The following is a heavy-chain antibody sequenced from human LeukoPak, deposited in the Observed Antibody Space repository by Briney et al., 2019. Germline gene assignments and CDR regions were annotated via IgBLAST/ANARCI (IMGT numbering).Heavy chain of an antibody. CDR3: AKDFVDYDSSGYLGY. D-gene: IGHD3-22*01. J-gene: IGHJ4*02. CDR1: GFTFDSYG. CDR2: ISYDGIDK. V-gene: IGHV3-30*18. Sequence: GRSLRPSCAASGFTFDSYGMHWVRQAPGKGLEWVAVISYDGIDKYYRDSVKGRFIISRDNSKNRLYLQMNSLRVEDTAVYYCAKDFVDYDSSGYLGYWGQGTLVTVSS.